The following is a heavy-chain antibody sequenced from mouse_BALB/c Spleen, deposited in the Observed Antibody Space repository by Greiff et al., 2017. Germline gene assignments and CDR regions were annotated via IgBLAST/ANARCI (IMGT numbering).Heavy chain of an antibody. J-gene: IGHJ1*01. V-gene: IGHV1S137*01. CDR2: ISTYNGDA. Sequence: VKLQESGAELVRPGVSVKISCKGSGYTFTDYAMHWVKQRHAKSLEWIGGISTYNGDASYNQKFKGKATMTVDKSSSTAYMELARLTSEDSSIYYCARSGYGYFDVWGAGTTVTVSS. CDR3: ARSGYGYFDV. CDR1: GYTFTDYA.